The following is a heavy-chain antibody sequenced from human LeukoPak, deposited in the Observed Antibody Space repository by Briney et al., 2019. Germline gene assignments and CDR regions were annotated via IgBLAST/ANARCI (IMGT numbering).Heavy chain of an antibody. CDR2: ISSNGGST. CDR1: GFTFSSYA. CDR3: ARGIGVFDY. J-gene: IGHJ4*02. Sequence: GGSLRLSCAASGFTFSSYAMHWVRQAPGKGLEYVSAISSNGGSTYYANSVKGRFTISRDNSKNTLYLQMGSLRAEDMAVYYGARGIGVFDYWGQGPLVTVSS. D-gene: IGHD2-15*01. V-gene: IGHV3-64*01.